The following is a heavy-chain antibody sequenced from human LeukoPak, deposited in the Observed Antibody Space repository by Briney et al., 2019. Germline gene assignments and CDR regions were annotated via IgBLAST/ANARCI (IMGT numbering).Heavy chain of an antibody. Sequence: GGSLRLSCAASGFTFSSHSMNWVRQAPGKGLEWVAYISSSSITIHYADSVRGRFTISRDNAKNSLFLQMKSLRDEDMAVYYCARDSYDSGSGIDYWGQGTLVTVSS. CDR2: ISSSSITI. J-gene: IGHJ4*02. CDR3: ARDSYDSGSGIDY. D-gene: IGHD3-10*01. CDR1: GFTFSSHS. V-gene: IGHV3-48*02.